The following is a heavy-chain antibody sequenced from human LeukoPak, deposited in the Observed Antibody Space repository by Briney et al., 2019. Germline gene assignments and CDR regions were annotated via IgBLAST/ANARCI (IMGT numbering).Heavy chain of an antibody. CDR3: AREISSSLRA. Sequence: SETLSLTCIVSVGSISDPTYHWGWVRHPPGKGLEWIGSIYYSGKNYYTPSLKNRLTISVDTSKNQFSLKLSLVTAADTALYYCAREISSSLRAWGQGTLVTVSS. V-gene: IGHV4-39*01. D-gene: IGHD6-13*01. CDR1: VGSISDPTYH. J-gene: IGHJ5*02. CDR2: IYYSGKN.